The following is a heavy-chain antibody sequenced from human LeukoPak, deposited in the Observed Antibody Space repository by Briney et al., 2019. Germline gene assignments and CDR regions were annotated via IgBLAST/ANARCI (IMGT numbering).Heavy chain of an antibody. CDR3: ARGSYSSSWYWFDP. Sequence: NPSETLPLTCSVSGGSISSYYWSWIRQPPGKGLEWIGYVYYSGSTDYNPSLKSRVTISIDTSKNQFSLKLDSVTAADTAVYYCARGSYSSSWYWFDPWGQGTQVTVSS. D-gene: IGHD6-13*01. CDR2: VYYSGST. CDR1: GGSISSYY. V-gene: IGHV4-59*01. J-gene: IGHJ5*02.